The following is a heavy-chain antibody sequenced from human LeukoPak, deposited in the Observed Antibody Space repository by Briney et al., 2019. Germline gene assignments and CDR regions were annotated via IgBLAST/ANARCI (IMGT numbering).Heavy chain of an antibody. V-gene: IGHV1-3*01. CDR2: INAGSGNT. CDR1: GYSFTSYA. CDR3: ARGNGGYFDY. Sequence: ASVKVSCKASGYSFTSYAMHWVRQAPGQRLEWMGWINAGSGNTKYSQKFQGRVTTTRDTSASTAYMELSSLRSEDTAVYYCARGNGGYFDYWGQGTLVTVSS. J-gene: IGHJ4*02. D-gene: IGHD4-23*01.